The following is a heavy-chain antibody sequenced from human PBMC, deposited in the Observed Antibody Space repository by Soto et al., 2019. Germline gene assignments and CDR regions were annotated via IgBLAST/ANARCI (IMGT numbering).Heavy chain of an antibody. J-gene: IGHJ4*02. CDR3: ARDRSNSPHYFDY. Sequence: PSETLSLTCTVSGGSINSDAYYWSWIRQPRGKGLEWIGHIYYSVRTYYAPSLESRLTISLDMSKNQFSLRLSSVNASDTAVYYCARDRSNSPHYFDYWGQGTLVT. D-gene: IGHD6-6*01. CDR1: GGSINSDAYY. CDR2: IYYSVRT. V-gene: IGHV4-30-4*01.